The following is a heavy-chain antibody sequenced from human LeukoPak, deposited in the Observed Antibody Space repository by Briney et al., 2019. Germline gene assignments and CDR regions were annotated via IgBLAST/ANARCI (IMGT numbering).Heavy chain of an antibody. J-gene: IGHJ4*02. CDR3: ARVGDTAMIIGDLDY. Sequence: GASVKVSCKASGYAFTDYYMHWVRQAPGQGLEWMGWINPNNGGTNYAQKFQGRVTMTRDMSISTAYMELSRLTSDDTAVYYCARVGDTAMIIGDLDYWGQGTLVTVSS. V-gene: IGHV1-2*02. CDR2: INPNNGGT. D-gene: IGHD5-18*01. CDR1: GYAFTDYY.